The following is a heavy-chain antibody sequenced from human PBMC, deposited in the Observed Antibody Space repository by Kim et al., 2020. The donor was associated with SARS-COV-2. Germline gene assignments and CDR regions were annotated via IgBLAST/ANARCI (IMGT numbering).Heavy chain of an antibody. Sequence: YADSVKGRFTISRDNSKNTLYLQMNSLRAEDTAVYYCASERQRRDGYNYYWGQGTLVTVSS. D-gene: IGHD5-12*01. CDR3: ASERQRRDGYNYY. V-gene: IGHV3-66*01. J-gene: IGHJ4*02.